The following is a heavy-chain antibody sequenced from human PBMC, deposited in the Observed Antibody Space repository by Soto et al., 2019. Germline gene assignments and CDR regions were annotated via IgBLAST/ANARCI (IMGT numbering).Heavy chain of an antibody. V-gene: IGHV2-70*01. CDR1: GFSLSTSGMC. CDR2: IDWDDDK. Sequence: GSGPTLVNPTQTLTLTCTFSGFSLSTSGMCVSWIRQPPGKALEWLALIDWDDDKYYSTSLKTRLTISKDTSKNQVVLTMTNMDPVDTATYYCARIPSIAVAGTPYYYYGMDVWGQGTTVTVSS. D-gene: IGHD6-19*01. J-gene: IGHJ6*02. CDR3: ARIPSIAVAGTPYYYYGMDV.